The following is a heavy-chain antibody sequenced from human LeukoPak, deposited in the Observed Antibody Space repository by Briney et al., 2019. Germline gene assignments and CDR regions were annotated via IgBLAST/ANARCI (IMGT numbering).Heavy chain of an antibody. D-gene: IGHD6-19*01. Sequence: PGGSLRLSCEASGFIFGSFWMNWVRQAPGEGLEWVANIKQDASETYYVDSVKGRFIISRDSPKNSLYLQLNSLRAEDTAIYYCARQGSYSNGWFFDYWGQGALVTVSS. V-gene: IGHV3-7*01. CDR2: IKQDASET. CDR3: ARQGSYSNGWFFDY. J-gene: IGHJ4*02. CDR1: GFIFGSFW.